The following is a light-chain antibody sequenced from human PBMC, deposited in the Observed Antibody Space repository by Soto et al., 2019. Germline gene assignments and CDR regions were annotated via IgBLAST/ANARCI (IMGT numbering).Light chain of an antibody. CDR1: QSISYY. V-gene: IGKV1-39*01. J-gene: IGKJ1*01. CDR3: QQSYSTPWT. Sequence: DIQMTQSPSSLSASVGDRVTITCRASQSISYYLNWYQQKQGRAPRLLIYSTSTLRSGVPSKFSGSASGTDFTLTISSLQPEDFATYYCQQSYSTPWTFGQGTKVEIK. CDR2: STS.